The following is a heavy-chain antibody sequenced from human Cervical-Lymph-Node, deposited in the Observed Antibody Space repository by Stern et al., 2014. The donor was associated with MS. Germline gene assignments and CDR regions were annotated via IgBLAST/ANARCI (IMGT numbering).Heavy chain of an antibody. J-gene: IGHJ2*01. CDR2: VYYSGIT. D-gene: IGHD4-11*01. V-gene: IGHV4-39*02. CDR3: ARGVTAVTNYVPNWCFDL. CDR1: GGSITNRDY. Sequence: QLVESCPGLVKPSETLSLTCSVSGGSITNRDYWGWIRQSPGKGLEWIGSVYYSGITYYRPSLKSRATISLDQPKNHFYLKLNSLTATDTAVYFCARGVTAVTNYVPNWCFDLWGRGTLVTISS.